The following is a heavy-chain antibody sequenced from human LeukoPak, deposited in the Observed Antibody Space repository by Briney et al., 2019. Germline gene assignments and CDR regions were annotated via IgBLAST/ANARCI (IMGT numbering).Heavy chain of an antibody. V-gene: IGHV5-51*01. D-gene: IGHD5-24*01. Sequence: GESLKISCKGSGYSFTSYWIGWVRQMPGKGLEWMGIIYPGDSDTRYSPSFQGQVTISADKSISTAYLQWSSLKASDTAMYYCARQKRLQLPGEETDYYYYYMDVWGKGTTVTVSS. J-gene: IGHJ6*03. CDR2: IYPGDSDT. CDR3: ARQKRLQLPGEETDYYYYYMDV. CDR1: GYSFTSYW.